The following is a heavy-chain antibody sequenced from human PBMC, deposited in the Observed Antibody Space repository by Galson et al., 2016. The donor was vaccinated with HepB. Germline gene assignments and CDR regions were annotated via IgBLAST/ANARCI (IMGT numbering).Heavy chain of an antibody. J-gene: IGHJ4*02. CDR3: ATLSGTQGLTDY. V-gene: IGHV3-30*04. CDR1: RFTFSSYA. Sequence: SLRLSCAASRFTFSSYAMHWVRQAPAKGLEWVALMSFDGSKIYYADSVKGRFTISRDNSKKTLSLQMNSLRAEDTAVCYCATLSGTQGLTDYWGQGTLGTCSS. CDR2: MSFDGSKI. D-gene: IGHD6-19*01.